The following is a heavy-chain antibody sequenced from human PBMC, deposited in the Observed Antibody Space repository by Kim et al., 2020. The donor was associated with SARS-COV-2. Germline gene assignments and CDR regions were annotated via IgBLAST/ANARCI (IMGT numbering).Heavy chain of an antibody. CDR2: IYYSGST. CDR1: GGSISSSSYY. CDR3: ARHQNWNYYY. Sequence: SETLSLTCTVSGGSISSSSYYWGWIRQPPGKGLEWIGSIYYSGSTYYNPSLKSRVTISIDTSKNQFSLTLSSVTAADTAVYYCARHQNWNYYYWGQGTLVTVSS. V-gene: IGHV4-39*01. D-gene: IGHD1-7*01. J-gene: IGHJ4*02.